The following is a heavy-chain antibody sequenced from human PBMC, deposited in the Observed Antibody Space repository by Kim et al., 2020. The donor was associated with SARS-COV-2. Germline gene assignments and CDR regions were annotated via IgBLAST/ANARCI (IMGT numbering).Heavy chain of an antibody. CDR2: IFSSGST. CDR1: SDSMSSYY. J-gene: IGHJ4*02. Sequence: SETLSLTCTVSSDSMSSYYWRWIRQLPGKGLEWIGYIFSSGSTNYNPSLKSRVTISWDTSRNQFSLDLTSVIDADTAVYYCARSEGRASWHQFDYWGQGILVTASS. V-gene: IGHV4-59*01. CDR3: ARSEGRASWHQFDY.